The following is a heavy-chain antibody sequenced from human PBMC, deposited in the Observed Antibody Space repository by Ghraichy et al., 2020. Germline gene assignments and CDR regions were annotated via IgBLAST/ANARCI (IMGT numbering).Heavy chain of an antibody. Sequence: ASVKVSCQMSGNSLTELCIHWVRQTPGRGLEWMGGFDPADDETVYGQKYQGRITMTEDTSTETAYMELSSLTSEDTALYYCVSVTHLHVTFGGRIARRGAPHVTPFDSWGQGTLVTVSS. CDR1: GNSLTELC. V-gene: IGHV1-24*01. CDR3: VSVTHLHVTFGGRIARRGAPHVTPFDS. D-gene: IGHD3-16*02. CDR2: FDPADDET. J-gene: IGHJ4*02.